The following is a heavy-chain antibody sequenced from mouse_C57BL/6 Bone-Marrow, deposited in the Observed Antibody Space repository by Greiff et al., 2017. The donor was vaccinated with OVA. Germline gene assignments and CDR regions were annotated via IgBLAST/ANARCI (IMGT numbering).Heavy chain of an antibody. CDR2: INPSNGGT. D-gene: IGHD3-2*02. CDR3: ARSETAQATWFAY. V-gene: IGHV1-53*01. J-gene: IGHJ3*01. Sequence: VQLQQPGPELVKPGASVKLSCKASGYTFTSYWMHWVKQRPGQGLEWIGNINPSNGGTNYNEKFKSKATLTVDKSSSTAYMQLSSLTSEDSAVYYCARSETAQATWFAYWGQGTLVTVSA. CDR1: GYTFTSYW.